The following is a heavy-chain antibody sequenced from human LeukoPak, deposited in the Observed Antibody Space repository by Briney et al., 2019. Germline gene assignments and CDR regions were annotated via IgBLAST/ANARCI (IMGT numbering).Heavy chain of an antibody. V-gene: IGHV6-1*01. J-gene: IGHJ6*03. CDR3: VRSSGWYGYYYMDV. Sequence: SQTLSLTCAISGDSVSSNSAVWNWTRQSPSRDLEWLGRTYYRSKWYNDYAVSVKSRITINADTSKNQVSLQLNSVSPEDTAVYYCVRSSGWYGYYYMDVGGKGTTVTISS. CDR1: GDSVSSNSAV. D-gene: IGHD6-19*01. CDR2: TYYRSKWYN.